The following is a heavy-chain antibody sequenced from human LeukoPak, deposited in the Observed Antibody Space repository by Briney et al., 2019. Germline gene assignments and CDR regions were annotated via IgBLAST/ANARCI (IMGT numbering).Heavy chain of an antibody. Sequence: AGRSLRLSCAAAGFTFSSYGMHWVRQAPGKGLEWVAVIWYDGSNKYYADSVKGRFTISRDNAKNSLYLQMNSLRDEDTAVYYCARGDYWGQGTLVTVSS. CDR1: GFTFSSYG. J-gene: IGHJ4*02. CDR3: ARGDY. V-gene: IGHV3-33*01. CDR2: IWYDGSNK.